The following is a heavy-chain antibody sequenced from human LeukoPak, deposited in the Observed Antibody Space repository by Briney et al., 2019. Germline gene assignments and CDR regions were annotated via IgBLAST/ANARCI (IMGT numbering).Heavy chain of an antibody. V-gene: IGHV1-3*01. Sequence: ASVKVSCKASGYTFTSYAMHWVRQAPGQRLEWMGWINAGNGNTKYSQKFQGRVTITRDTSASTAYMELSSLRSEDTAVYYCARGRYYDDAFDIWGQGTMVTVSS. J-gene: IGHJ3*02. D-gene: IGHD3-22*01. CDR1: GYTFTSYA. CDR3: ARGRYYDDAFDI. CDR2: INAGNGNT.